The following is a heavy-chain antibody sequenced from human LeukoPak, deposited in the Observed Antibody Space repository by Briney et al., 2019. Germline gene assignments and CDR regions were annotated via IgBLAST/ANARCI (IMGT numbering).Heavy chain of an antibody. D-gene: IGHD3-3*01. Sequence: SETLSLTCTVSGGSISSSSYYWGRLRQPPGKGLEWIGSIYYSGSTYYNPSLKRRVTISVDTSNNQFSLKLSSVTAADTAVYYCATRITIFGVVTVGYAFDIWGQGTMVTVSS. CDR3: ATRITIFGVVTVGYAFDI. CDR1: GGSISSSSYY. CDR2: IYYSGST. J-gene: IGHJ3*02. V-gene: IGHV4-39*01.